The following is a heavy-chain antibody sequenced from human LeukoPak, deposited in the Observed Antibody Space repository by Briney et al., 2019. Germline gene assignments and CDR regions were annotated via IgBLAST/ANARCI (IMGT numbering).Heavy chain of an antibody. V-gene: IGHV3-30*18. J-gene: IGHJ4*02. CDR2: VSYDGRDK. CDR1: GFTFSTYA. CDR3: AKDRNPPADYYFDI. D-gene: IGHD1-14*01. Sequence: GGSLRLSCAASGFTFSTYAMDWVRQSPGKGLEWVAVVSYDGRDKHHADSVKGRFTISRDNSKETLYLQMTSLRAEDTAVCYCAKDRNPPADYYFDIWGRGTPVTVSS.